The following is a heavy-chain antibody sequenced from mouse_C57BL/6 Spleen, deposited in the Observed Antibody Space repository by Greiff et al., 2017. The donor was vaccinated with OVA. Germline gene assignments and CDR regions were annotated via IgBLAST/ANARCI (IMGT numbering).Heavy chain of an antibody. J-gene: IGHJ4*01. V-gene: IGHV5-15*01. CDR2: ISNLAYSI. CDR1: GFTFSDYG. Sequence: EVQLVESGGGLVQPGGSLKLSCAASGFTFSDYGMAWVRQAPRTGPEWVAFISNLAYSIYYADTVTGRFTIYRENAKNTLALEMSSLRSEDTAMYYCARQSDYVNYAMDYWGQGTSVTVSS. D-gene: IGHD2-13*01. CDR3: ARQSDYVNYAMDY.